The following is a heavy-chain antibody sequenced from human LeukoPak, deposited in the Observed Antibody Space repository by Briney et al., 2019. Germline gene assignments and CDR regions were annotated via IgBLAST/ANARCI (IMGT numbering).Heavy chain of an antibody. CDR1: GGSISSSSYY. D-gene: IGHD6-13*01. Sequence: SETLSLTCTVSGGSISSSSYYWGWIRQPPGKGLEWIGSIYYSGSTYYNPSLKSRVTISVDTSNNQFSLRVNSVTAADTAVYYCSRGYDNSWTIFDYWGRGALVTVSS. V-gene: IGHV4-39*07. CDR3: SRGYDNSWTIFDY. J-gene: IGHJ4*02. CDR2: IYYSGST.